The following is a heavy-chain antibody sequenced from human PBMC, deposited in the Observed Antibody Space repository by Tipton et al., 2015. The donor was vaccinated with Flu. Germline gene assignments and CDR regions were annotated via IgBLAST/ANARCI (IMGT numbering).Heavy chain of an antibody. CDR3: VRTKDGYTLSNFVY. Sequence: TLSLTCAVSGAPVRGGIYSWNWIRQPPGKGLEWIGSISHTGTYYKPSLRTRAAISADRSKNQFSLELTSVTAADTAVYYCVRTKDGYTLSNFVYWGQGTLVTVSS. D-gene: IGHD5-24*01. CDR2: ISHTGT. CDR1: GAPVRGGIYS. V-gene: IGHV4-30-2*01. J-gene: IGHJ4*02.